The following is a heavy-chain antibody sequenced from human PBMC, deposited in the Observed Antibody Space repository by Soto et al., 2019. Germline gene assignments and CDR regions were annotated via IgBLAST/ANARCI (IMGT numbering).Heavy chain of an antibody. CDR1: GYTFINYG. V-gene: IGHV1-18*01. Sequence: QVQLVQSGAEVKKPGASVKVSCKASGYTFINYGITWVRQAPGQGLEWMGWITPYNGNTNYAQKLQGRVTMTTDTSMNTADKEVSSRSSDDTPVNYCATGEGCLDYWGQGTLVTVSS. J-gene: IGHJ4*02. CDR2: ITPYNGNT. D-gene: IGHD2-15*01. CDR3: ATGEGCLDY.